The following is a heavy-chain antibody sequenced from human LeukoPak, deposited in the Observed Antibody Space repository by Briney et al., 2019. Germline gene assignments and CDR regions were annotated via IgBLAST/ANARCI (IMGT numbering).Heavy chain of an antibody. CDR1: GGSFSGYY. J-gene: IGHJ4*02. D-gene: IGHD3-9*01. CDR2: INHSGST. V-gene: IGHV4-34*01. CDR3: ARHLPTIAIRN. Sequence: PSETLSLTCAVYGGSFSGYYWSWIRQPPGKGLEWIGEINHSGSTNYNPSLKSRVTISVDTSKNQFSLKLSSVTAADTAVYYCARHLPTIAIRNWGQGTLVTVSS.